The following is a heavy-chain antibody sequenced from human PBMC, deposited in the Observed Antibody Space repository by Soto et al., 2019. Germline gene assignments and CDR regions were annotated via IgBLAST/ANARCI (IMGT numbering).Heavy chain of an antibody. J-gene: IGHJ4*02. CDR1: CDSLIAGPYH. CDR2: VYNSXST. Sequence: XXTLSLTCSVSCDSLIAGPYHWGWIRQPXGKGMEWIGXVYNSXSTSYRQSLKXXVTISVDTXKNQLSLRLTSVNDADKDVYFCARHPPYRHFDFWGKGTLVTVYS. V-gene: IGHV4-39*01. D-gene: IGHD3-16*02. CDR3: ARHPPYRHFDF.